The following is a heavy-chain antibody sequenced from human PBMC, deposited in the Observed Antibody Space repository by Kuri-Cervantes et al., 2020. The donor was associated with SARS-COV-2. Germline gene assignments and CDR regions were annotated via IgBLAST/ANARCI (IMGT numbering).Heavy chain of an antibody. CDR1: GGTFSSYA. CDR2: IVPLFGTT. Sequence: KVSCKASGGTFSSYAVTWVRQAPGRGLEWMGRIVPLFGTTIYAEKFRGRVTLTADKSTNTAYMELSSLRSEDTAVYYCARPYCTSSTCYDGTFDSWGQGTLVTVSS. V-gene: IGHV1-69*06. D-gene: IGHD2-2*01. J-gene: IGHJ4*02. CDR3: ARPYCTSSTCYDGTFDS.